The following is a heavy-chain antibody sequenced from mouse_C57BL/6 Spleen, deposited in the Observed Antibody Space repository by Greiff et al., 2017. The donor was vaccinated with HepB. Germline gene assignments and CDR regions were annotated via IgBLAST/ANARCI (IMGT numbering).Heavy chain of an antibody. J-gene: IGHJ2*01. Sequence: LVESGAELARPGASVKLSCKASGYTFTSYGISWVKQRTGQGLEWIGEIYPRSGNTYYNEKFKGKATLTADTSSSTAYMELRSLTSEDSAVYFCASGTGTGFDYWGQGTTLTVSS. CDR1: GYTFTSYG. CDR3: ASGTGTGFDY. D-gene: IGHD4-1*01. V-gene: IGHV1-81*01. CDR2: IYPRSGNT.